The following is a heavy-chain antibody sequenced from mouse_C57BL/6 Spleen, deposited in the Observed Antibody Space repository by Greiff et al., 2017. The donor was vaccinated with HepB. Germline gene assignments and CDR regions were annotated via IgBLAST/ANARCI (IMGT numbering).Heavy chain of an antibody. J-gene: IGHJ3*01. Sequence: VQLQQSGPELVKPGASVKISCKASGYAFSSSWMNWVKQRPGKGLEWIGRIYPGDGDTNYNGKFKGKATLTADKSSSTAYMQLSSLTSEDSAVYFCASPYYGSSYGFAYWGQGTLVTVSA. V-gene: IGHV1-82*01. CDR3: ASPYYGSSYGFAY. CDR2: IYPGDGDT. CDR1: GYAFSSSW. D-gene: IGHD1-1*01.